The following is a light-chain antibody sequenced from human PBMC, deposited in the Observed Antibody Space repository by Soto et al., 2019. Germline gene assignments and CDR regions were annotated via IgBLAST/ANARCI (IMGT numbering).Light chain of an antibody. CDR1: SSDVGGYNY. CDR2: EVT. CDR3: SSYTSSSTLVI. Sequence: QLVLTQPASVSGSPGQSITISCTGTSSDVGGYNYVSWYQHHPGKAPKLMIQEVTNRPSGVSNRFSGSKSGNTASLTISGLQAEDEADYYCSSYTSSSTLVIFGGGTKLTVL. V-gene: IGLV2-14*01. J-gene: IGLJ2*01.